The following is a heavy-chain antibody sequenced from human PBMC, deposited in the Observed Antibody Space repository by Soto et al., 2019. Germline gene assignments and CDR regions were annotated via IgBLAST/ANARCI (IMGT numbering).Heavy chain of an antibody. J-gene: IGHJ4*02. CDR3: AMAYNGYVPWYLDY. V-gene: IGHV1-46*01. CDR2: INLSDGHN. Sequence: GASVKVSCKTSGYTFISYYIHWVRQAPGQGLEWMGVINLSDGHNRHAQEFQGRLTMTGDTSTRTVYMEMSRLKSEDTAVYYCAMAYNGYVPWYLDYWGRRTLVTVS. CDR1: GYTFISYY. D-gene: IGHD5-12*01.